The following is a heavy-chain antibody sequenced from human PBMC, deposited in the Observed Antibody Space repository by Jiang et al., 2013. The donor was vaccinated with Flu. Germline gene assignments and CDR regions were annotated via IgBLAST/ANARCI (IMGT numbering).Heavy chain of an antibody. J-gene: IGHJ2*01. D-gene: IGHD3-3*01. V-gene: IGHV3-7*03. CDR3: ARVFGGYDFWSGYSVRDWYFDL. Sequence: EKYYVDSVKGRFTISRDNAKNSLYLQMNSLRAEDTAVYYCARVFGGYDFWSGYSVRDWYFDLWGRGTLVTVSS. CDR2: EK.